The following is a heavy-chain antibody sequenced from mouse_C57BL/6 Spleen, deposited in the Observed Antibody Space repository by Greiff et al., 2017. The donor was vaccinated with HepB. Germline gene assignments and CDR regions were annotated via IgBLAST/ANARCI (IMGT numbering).Heavy chain of an antibody. CDR1: GYTFTSYW. Sequence: QVQLQQPGAELVRPGSSVKLSCKASGYTFTSYWMDWVKQRPGQGLEWIGNIYPSDSETHYNQKFKDKATLTVDKSSSTAYMQLSSLTSEDSAVYYCARQEDYAMGYWGQGTSVTVSS. CDR3: ARQEDYAMGY. CDR2: IYPSDSET. J-gene: IGHJ4*01. V-gene: IGHV1-61*01.